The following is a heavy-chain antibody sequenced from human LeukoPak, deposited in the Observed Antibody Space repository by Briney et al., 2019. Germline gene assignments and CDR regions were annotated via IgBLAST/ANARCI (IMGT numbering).Heavy chain of an antibody. V-gene: IGHV3-48*03. D-gene: IGHD3-16*02. CDR3: TTLGYHLDS. Sequence: PGGSLTLSCAASGFDLSAYEMNWVRQAPGKGLERVAYFAGSDTTTHYADSVKGRFTISRDNARNFLYLQMSNLRPEDTALYYCTTLGYHLDSWGQGTLSLSPQ. J-gene: IGHJ4*02. CDR2: FAGSDTTT. CDR1: GFDLSAYE.